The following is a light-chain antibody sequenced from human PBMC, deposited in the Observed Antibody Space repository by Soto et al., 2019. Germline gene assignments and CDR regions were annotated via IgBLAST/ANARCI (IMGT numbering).Light chain of an antibody. Sequence: EIVMTHSTATLSVSPGERATLSCRASQSVSSNLAWYQQKPGQAPRLLIYGASTRATGIPARFSGSGSGTEFTLTISSLQSEDFAVYYCQQYNNWPWTFGQGTKADI. CDR2: GAS. CDR1: QSVSSN. CDR3: QQYNNWPWT. V-gene: IGKV3-15*01. J-gene: IGKJ1*01.